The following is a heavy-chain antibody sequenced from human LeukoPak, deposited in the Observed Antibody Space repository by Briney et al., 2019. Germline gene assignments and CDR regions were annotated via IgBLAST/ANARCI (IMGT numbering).Heavy chain of an antibody. CDR1: GGTFTSYD. V-gene: IGHV1-8*03. J-gene: IGHJ3*02. D-gene: IGHD4-17*01. Sequence: ASVKVSCKASGGTFTSYDINWVRQATGQGLEWMGWMNPNSGNTGYAQKFQGRVTITRNTSISTAYMELSRLRSDDTAVYYCAVYGDYPDAFDIWGQGTMVTVSS. CDR2: MNPNSGNT. CDR3: AVYGDYPDAFDI.